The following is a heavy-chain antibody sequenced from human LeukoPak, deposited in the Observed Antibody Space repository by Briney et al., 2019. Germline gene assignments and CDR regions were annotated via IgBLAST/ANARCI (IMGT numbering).Heavy chain of an antibody. CDR2: IYYSGST. CDR3: AREALTDSYDY. J-gene: IGHJ4*02. V-gene: IGHV4-59*12. D-gene: IGHD3-22*01. CDR1: GGSISSYY. Sequence: SETLSLTCTVSGGSISSYYWSWIRQPPGKGLEWIGYIYYSGSTNYNPSLKSRVTISVDTSKNQFSLKLSSVTAADTAVYYCAREALTDSYDYWGQGTLVTVSS.